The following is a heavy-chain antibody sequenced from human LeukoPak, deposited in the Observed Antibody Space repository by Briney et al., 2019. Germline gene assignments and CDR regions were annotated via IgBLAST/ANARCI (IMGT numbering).Heavy chain of an antibody. D-gene: IGHD6-13*01. Sequence: SGGSLRLSCAASGFTFSSYGMHWVRQAPGKGLEWVAVIWYDGSYKYYADSVKGRFTISRDNAKNSLYLQMNSLRAEDTAVYYCARTIAAAKYNWFDPWGQGTLVTVSS. V-gene: IGHV3-33*03. CDR3: ARTIAAAKYNWFDP. CDR2: IWYDGSYK. CDR1: GFTFSSYG. J-gene: IGHJ5*02.